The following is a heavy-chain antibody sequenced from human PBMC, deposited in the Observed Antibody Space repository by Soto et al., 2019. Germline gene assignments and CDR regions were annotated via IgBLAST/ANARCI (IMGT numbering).Heavy chain of an antibody. Sequence: PGESLKISCMGSGYSFTSYWIGWVRQMPGKGLEWMGIIYPGDSDTRYSPSFQGQVTISADKSISTAYLQWSSLKASDTAMYYCARESRSSGPNSDFDYWGQGTLVTVSS. J-gene: IGHJ4*02. CDR1: GYSFTSYW. CDR2: IYPGDSDT. D-gene: IGHD3-22*01. V-gene: IGHV5-51*01. CDR3: ARESRSSGPNSDFDY.